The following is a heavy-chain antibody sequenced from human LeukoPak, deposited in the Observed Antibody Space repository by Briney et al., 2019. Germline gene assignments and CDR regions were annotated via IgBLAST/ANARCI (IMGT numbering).Heavy chain of an antibody. V-gene: IGHV4-59*08. Sequence: PSETLSLTCTVSGGSISSYYWSWIRQPPGKGLEWIGYIYYSGSTNYNPSLKSRVTISVDTSKNQFSLKLSSVTAADTAVYYCARLGAAAGYYYYYMDVWGKGTTVTVSS. J-gene: IGHJ6*03. CDR1: GGSISSYY. CDR2: IYYSGST. CDR3: ARLGAAAGYYYYYMDV. D-gene: IGHD6-13*01.